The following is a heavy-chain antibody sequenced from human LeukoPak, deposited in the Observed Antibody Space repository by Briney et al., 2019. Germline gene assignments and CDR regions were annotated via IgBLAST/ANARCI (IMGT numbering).Heavy chain of an antibody. CDR3: ARGDFCSKSTCYLRPMDV. CDR1: GGSISDYY. CDR2: IYYSGST. J-gene: IGHJ6*03. V-gene: IGHV4-59*01. Sequence: SETLSLTCTVSGGSISDYYWNWMQQPPGKGLEWIGYIYYSGSTTYNPSLKSRVTLSVDTAKNQFSLKVRSVTAADTAVYYCARGDFCSKSTCYLRPMDVWGKGTTVTVSS. D-gene: IGHD3-3*01.